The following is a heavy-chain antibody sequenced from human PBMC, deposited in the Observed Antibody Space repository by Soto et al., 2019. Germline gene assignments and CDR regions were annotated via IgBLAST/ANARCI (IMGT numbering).Heavy chain of an antibody. D-gene: IGHD6-13*01. CDR2: IIPIFGTA. CDR3: ARGQQQLHV. J-gene: IGHJ6*02. Sequence: GASVKVSCKASGGTFSSYSISWVRQAPGQGLEWMGGIIPIFGTANYAQKFQGRVTITRDTSASTAYMELSSLRSEDTAVYYCARGQQQLHVWGQGTTVTVSS. CDR1: GGTFSSYS. V-gene: IGHV1-69*05.